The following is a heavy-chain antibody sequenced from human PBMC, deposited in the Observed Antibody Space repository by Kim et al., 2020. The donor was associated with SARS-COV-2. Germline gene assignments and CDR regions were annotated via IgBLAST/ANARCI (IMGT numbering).Heavy chain of an antibody. V-gene: IGHV1-69*13. CDR3: ARAIRDYYDSSGYYDFDY. D-gene: IGHD3-22*01. CDR1: GGTFSSYA. J-gene: IGHJ4*02. Sequence: SVKVSCKASGGTFSSYAISWVRQAPGQGLEWMGGIIPIFGTANYAQKFQGRVTITADESTSTAYMELSSLRSEDTAVYYCARAIRDYYDSSGYYDFDYWGQGTLVTVSS. CDR2: IIPIFGTA.